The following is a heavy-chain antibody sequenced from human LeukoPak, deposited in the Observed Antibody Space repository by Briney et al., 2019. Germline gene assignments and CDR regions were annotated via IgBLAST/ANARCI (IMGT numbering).Heavy chain of an antibody. D-gene: IGHD3-9*01. J-gene: IGHJ5*02. CDR3: ARMPGGILRYFDWLNNWFDP. CDR1: GGSISSSSYY. Sequence: PSETLSLTCTVSGGSISSSSYYWSWIRQPPGKGLEWIGYIYYSGSTNYNPSLKSRVTISVDTSKNQFSLKLSSVTAADTAVYYCARMPGGILRYFDWLNNWFDPWGQGTLVTVSS. V-gene: IGHV4-61*01. CDR2: IYYSGST.